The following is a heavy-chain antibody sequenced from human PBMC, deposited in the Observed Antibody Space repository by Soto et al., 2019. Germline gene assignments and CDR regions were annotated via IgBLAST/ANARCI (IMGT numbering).Heavy chain of an antibody. J-gene: IGHJ6*02. V-gene: IGHV4-30-2*01. D-gene: IGHD3-16*01. CDR1: GGSISSGGYS. CDR3: ARGGGSGYYYYYGMDV. CDR2: IYHSGST. Sequence: QLQLQESGSGLVKPSQTLSLTCAVSGGSISSGGYSWSWIRQPPGKGLEWIGYIYHSGSTYYNPSLKSRVTISVDRSNNQFSLKLSSVTAADTAVYYCARGGGSGYYYYYGMDVWGQGTTVTVSS.